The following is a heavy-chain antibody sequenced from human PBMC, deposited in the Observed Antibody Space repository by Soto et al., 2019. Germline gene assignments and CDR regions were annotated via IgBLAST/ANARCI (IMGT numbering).Heavy chain of an antibody. V-gene: IGHV4-34*01. CDR2: INHSGST. CDR1: GGSFSGYY. CDR3: ARYRSEVFLYYYGMDV. D-gene: IGHD3-10*01. Sequence: PSETLSLTCAVYGGSFSGYYWSWIRQPPGKGLEWIGEINHSGSTNYNPSLKSRVTISVDTSKNQFSLKLSSVTAADTAVYYCARYRSEVFLYYYGMDVWGQGTTVTVSS. J-gene: IGHJ6*02.